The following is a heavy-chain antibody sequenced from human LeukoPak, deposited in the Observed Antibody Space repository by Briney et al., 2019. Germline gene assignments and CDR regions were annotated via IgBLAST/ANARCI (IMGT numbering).Heavy chain of an antibody. Sequence: GGSLRLSCAASGFTFSSYGMHWVRQAPGKGLEWVAFISYDEGNKYYADSVKGRFTISRDNSKNTLYLQMNSLRTEDTAVYYCASKWYCGGDCYYQIDFWGQGTLVTVSS. J-gene: IGHJ4*02. D-gene: IGHD2-21*02. CDR3: ASKWYCGGDCYYQIDF. CDR2: ISYDEGNK. V-gene: IGHV3-30*02. CDR1: GFTFSSYG.